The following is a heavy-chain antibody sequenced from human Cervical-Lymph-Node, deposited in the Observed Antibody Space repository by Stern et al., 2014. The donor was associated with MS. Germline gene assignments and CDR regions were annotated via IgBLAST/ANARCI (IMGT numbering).Heavy chain of an antibody. CDR3: ARTSLRKVRGVKYHNGLDV. Sequence: VQLVESGGGVVQPGRSLRLSCAASGFTFSTYAMSWVRQAPVKGLEWVAITSYDGSNQSYADSVKGRFTISRDNSNNTLYLQLNSLRPEDTAIYYCARTSLRKVRGVKYHNGLDVWGQGTTVTVSS. CDR1: GFTFSTYA. D-gene: IGHD3-10*01. J-gene: IGHJ6*02. CDR2: TSYDGSNQ. V-gene: IGHV3-30*01.